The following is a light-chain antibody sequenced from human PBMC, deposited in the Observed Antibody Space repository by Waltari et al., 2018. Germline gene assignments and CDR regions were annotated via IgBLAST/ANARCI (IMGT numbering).Light chain of an antibody. V-gene: IGKV1-39*01. CDR3: QQSYNSWT. CDR2: TIT. J-gene: IGKJ1*01. CDR1: QYISRY. Sequence: DIQMTQSPSSLSASVGDRVPISCRASQYISRYLNWYQQKPGKAPRPLIYTITNLQSGVPSRFSGSGSGTDFTLTITSLQPEDYATYYCQQSYNSWTFGQGTKVEIK.